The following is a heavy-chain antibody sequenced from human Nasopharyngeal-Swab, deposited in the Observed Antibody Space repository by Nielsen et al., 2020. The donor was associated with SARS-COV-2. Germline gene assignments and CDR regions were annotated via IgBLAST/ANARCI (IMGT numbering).Heavy chain of an antibody. Sequence: ASVKVSCKASGYTFTSYYMHWVRQAPGQGLEWMGIINPSGGSTSYAQKFQGRVTMTRDTSTSTVYMELSSLRSEDTAVYYCARGPVDTAKVGAFDIWGQGTMVTVSS. V-gene: IGHV1-46*01. D-gene: IGHD5-18*01. CDR2: INPSGGST. CDR3: ARGPVDTAKVGAFDI. CDR1: GYTFTSYY. J-gene: IGHJ3*02.